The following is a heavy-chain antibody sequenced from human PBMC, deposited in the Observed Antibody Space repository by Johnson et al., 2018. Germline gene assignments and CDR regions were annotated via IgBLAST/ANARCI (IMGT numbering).Heavy chain of an antibody. J-gene: IGHJ3*02. CDR2: IRSKANSYAT. Sequence: VQLVQSGGGLVQPGGSLKLSCAASGFTFSGSTMHWVRQASGKGLAWVGRIRSKANSYATASAASVKGRFTISREDSKNTALLQMNSLETEDASVYSFTRPGIADEDAFDIWGQGTMGTVSS. CDR3: TRPGIADEDAFDI. D-gene: IGHD6-13*01. CDR1: GFTFSGST. V-gene: IGHV3-73*01.